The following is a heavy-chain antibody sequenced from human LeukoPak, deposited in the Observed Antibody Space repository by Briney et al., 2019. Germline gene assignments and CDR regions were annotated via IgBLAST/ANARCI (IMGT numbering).Heavy chain of an antibody. D-gene: IGHD3-22*01. CDR1: GGTFSSYA. Sequence: ASVKVSCKASGGTFSSYAISWVRQAPGQGLEWMGGIIPIFGTANYAQKFQGRVTITADESTSTAYMELRSLRSDDTAVYYCARPTNYYDSSGYPVRYFDLWGRGTLVTVSS. CDR3: ARPTNYYDSSGYPVRYFDL. V-gene: IGHV1-69*13. J-gene: IGHJ2*01. CDR2: IIPIFGTA.